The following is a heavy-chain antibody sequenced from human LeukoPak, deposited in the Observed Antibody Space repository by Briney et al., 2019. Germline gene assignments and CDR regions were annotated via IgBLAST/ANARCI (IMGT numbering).Heavy chain of an antibody. V-gene: IGHV4-59*08. D-gene: IGHD2-2*01. CDR2: ISYSGST. Sequence: KPSETLSLTCTVSGGSISSYYWSWIRRSPGKGLEWIGYISYSGSTNYNPSLKRRVTISVDTSKNQFSLQLSSVTAADTAVYYCARHGRKFCSSTSCSHYFDYWGQGTLVAVSS. CDR3: ARHGRKFCSSTSCSHYFDY. CDR1: GGSISSYY. J-gene: IGHJ4*02.